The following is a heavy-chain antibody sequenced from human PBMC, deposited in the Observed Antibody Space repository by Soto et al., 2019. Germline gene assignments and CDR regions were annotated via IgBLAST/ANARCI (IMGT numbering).Heavy chain of an antibody. D-gene: IGHD3-22*01. CDR1: GYSLNELA. V-gene: IGHV1-24*01. CDR3: TAATDYDDSSGYYVDF. J-gene: IGHJ4*02. Sequence: QVQVVQSGAEVKQPGASVKVSCKVSGYSLNELAIHWVRQGPGKGVEWMGGFDPEEGETVYAQKIQGRVTMSEDTSTDTAYMELSSLRSEDTAFYYCTAATDYDDSSGYYVDFWGQGTLVTVSS. CDR2: FDPEEGET.